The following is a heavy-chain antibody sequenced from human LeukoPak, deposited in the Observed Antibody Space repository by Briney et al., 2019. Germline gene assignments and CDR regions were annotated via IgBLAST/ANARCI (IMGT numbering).Heavy chain of an antibody. CDR1: GGSFSGYY. D-gene: IGHD2-2*01. Sequence: PSETLPLTCAVYGGSFSGYYWSWIRQPPGKGLEWIGEINHSGSTNYNPSLKSRVTISVDTSKNQFSLKLSSVTAADTAVYYCARVLHALDAFDIWGQGTMVTVSS. J-gene: IGHJ3*02. V-gene: IGHV4-34*01. CDR2: INHSGST. CDR3: ARVLHALDAFDI.